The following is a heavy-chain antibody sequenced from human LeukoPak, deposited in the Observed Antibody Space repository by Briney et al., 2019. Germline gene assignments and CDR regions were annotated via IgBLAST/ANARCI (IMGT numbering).Heavy chain of an antibody. CDR3: VLGHYGGLFDN. CDR2: VSNDETNK. J-gene: IGHJ4*02. D-gene: IGHD4-23*01. Sequence: GGSLRLSCAASGFTFTRYDMHWVRQAPGKGLELVAVVSNDETNKDYGNSVKGRFTIARDNSKNTLYLQMNSLRVEDTAVYYCVLGHYGGLFDNWGQGALVTVSS. V-gene: IGHV3-30*04. CDR1: GFTFTRYD.